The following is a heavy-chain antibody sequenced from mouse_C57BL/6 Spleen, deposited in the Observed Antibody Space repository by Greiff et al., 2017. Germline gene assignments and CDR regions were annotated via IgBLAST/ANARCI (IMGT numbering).Heavy chain of an antibody. V-gene: IGHV1-50*01. D-gene: IGHD2-5*01. Sequence: VQLQQPGAELVKPGASVKLSCKASGYTFTSYWMQWVKQRPGQGLEWIGEIDPSDSYTNYNQKFKGKATLTVDTSSSTAYMQLSSLTSEDSAVYYCARQDSNYHYYAMDYWGQGTSVTVSS. CDR1: GYTFTSYW. J-gene: IGHJ4*01. CDR3: ARQDSNYHYYAMDY. CDR2: IDPSDSYT.